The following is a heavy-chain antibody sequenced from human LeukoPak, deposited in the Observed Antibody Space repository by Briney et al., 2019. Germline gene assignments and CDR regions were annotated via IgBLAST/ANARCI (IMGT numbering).Heavy chain of an antibody. J-gene: IGHJ4*02. CDR1: GGSISSYY. D-gene: IGHD1-1*01. Sequence: SETLSLTCTVSGGSISSYYWSWIRQPAGKGLEWIGRFFTTGSTNYNPSLRSRVTMSVDTSKNQFSLKLDSVTAADTAVYYCATTPNPTRDAPFDYCGQVTLV. V-gene: IGHV4-4*07. CDR3: ATTPNPTRDAPFDY. CDR2: FFTTGST.